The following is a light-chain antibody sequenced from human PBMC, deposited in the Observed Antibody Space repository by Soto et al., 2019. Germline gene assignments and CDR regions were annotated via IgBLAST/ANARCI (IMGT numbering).Light chain of an antibody. CDR1: RSDVGDNY. J-gene: IGLJ1*01. CDR3: SEYAGSNTLV. V-gene: IGLV2-8*01. CDR2: EVT. Sequence: QSVLAQPPSASGYPGQSVTISCTGTRSDVGDNYVSWYQQHLGKAPKLITHEVTLRPSGVPDRFSGSKSGNTASLTVSGLQADDEADYYCSEYAGSNTLVFGTGTKVTVL.